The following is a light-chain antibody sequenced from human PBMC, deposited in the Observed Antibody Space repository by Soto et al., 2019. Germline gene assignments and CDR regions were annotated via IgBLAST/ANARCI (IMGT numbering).Light chain of an antibody. J-gene: IGLJ2*01. CDR2: GDI. CDR3: QSYDSSLRGVL. V-gene: IGLV1-40*01. Sequence: QSVLTQPPSVSGAPGQRVTISCTGSISNIGAGYNVHWYQQLPGTAPKLLIYGDIERPSGVPDRFSGSKSGTSASLAITGLQAEDEADYYCQSYDSSLRGVLFGGGTKLTVL. CDR1: ISNIGAGYN.